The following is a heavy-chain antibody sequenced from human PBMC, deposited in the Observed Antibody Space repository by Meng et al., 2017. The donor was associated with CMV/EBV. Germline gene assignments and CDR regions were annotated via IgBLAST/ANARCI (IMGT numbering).Heavy chain of an antibody. CDR3: ARIGGYCSSTSCVGMDV. Sequence: GESLKISCAASGFTFSRFGMHWVRQAPGKGLEWVSYIFFDGNKTYYADSVRGRFTILRDVSGTTLYLQMNSLRAEDTAVYYCARIGGYCSSTSCVGMDVWGQGTTVTSP. J-gene: IGHJ6*02. CDR1: GFTFSRFG. V-gene: IGHV3-30*02. D-gene: IGHD2-2*01. CDR2: IFFDGNKT.